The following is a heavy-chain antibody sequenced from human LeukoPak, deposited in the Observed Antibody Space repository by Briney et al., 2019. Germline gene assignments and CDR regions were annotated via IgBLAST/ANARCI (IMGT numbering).Heavy chain of an antibody. CDR3: ARLRNELRFLGGGAFDL. J-gene: IGHJ3*01. CDR2: INWNGDNT. D-gene: IGHD3-3*01. CDR1: GFTFDDYG. V-gene: IGHV3-20*04. Sequence: PGGSLRLSCAASGFTFDDYGMSWVRQAPGKGLEWVSGINWNGDNTVYADSVKGRFTISRDNAENSLYLQMNSLRAEDTALYYCARLRNELRFLGGGAFDLWGQGTMVTASS.